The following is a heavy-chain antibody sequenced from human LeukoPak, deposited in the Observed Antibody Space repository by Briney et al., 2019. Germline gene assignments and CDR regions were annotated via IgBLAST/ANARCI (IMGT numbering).Heavy chain of an antibody. CDR1: GGSISGSSYY. CDR2: IYYSGST. Sequence: SETLSLTCTVSGGSISGSSYYWGWIRQPPGKGLEWIGSIYYSGSTYYNPSLKSRVTISVDTSKNQFSLKLNSVTATDTAVYYCARVTSTLPANWFDPWGQGTLVTVSS. D-gene: IGHD3-3*01. CDR3: ARVTSTLPANWFDP. V-gene: IGHV4-39*02. J-gene: IGHJ5*02.